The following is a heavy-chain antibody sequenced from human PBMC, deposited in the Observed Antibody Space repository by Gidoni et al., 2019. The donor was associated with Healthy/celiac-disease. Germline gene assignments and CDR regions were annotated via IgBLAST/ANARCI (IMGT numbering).Heavy chain of an antibody. CDR3: AKQGGYSSGSHFDY. Sequence: EVQLLESGGGLVQPGGSLRPSCQASEFTFSSYAMGWVRQAPGKGLEWVSAISGSGGSTYYADSVKVRFTISRDNSKNTLYLQMNSLRAEDTAVYYCAKQGGYSSGSHFDYWGQGTLVTVSS. CDR1: EFTFSSYA. J-gene: IGHJ4*02. CDR2: ISGSGGST. D-gene: IGHD6-19*01. V-gene: IGHV3-23*01.